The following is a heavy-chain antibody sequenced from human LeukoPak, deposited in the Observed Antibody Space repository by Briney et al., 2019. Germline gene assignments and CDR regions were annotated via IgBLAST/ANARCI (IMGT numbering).Heavy chain of an antibody. V-gene: IGHV3-7*03. CDR2: INHNGNVN. CDR1: GFTFSSYW. CDR3: ARANYGGNPRYFQH. D-gene: IGHD4-23*01. J-gene: IGHJ1*01. Sequence: PGGSLRLSCAASGFTFSSYWMNWARQAPGKGLEWVASINHNGNVNYYVDSVKGRFTISRDNAKNSLYLQMSNLRAEDTAVYYCARANYGGNPRYFQHWGQGTLVTVSS.